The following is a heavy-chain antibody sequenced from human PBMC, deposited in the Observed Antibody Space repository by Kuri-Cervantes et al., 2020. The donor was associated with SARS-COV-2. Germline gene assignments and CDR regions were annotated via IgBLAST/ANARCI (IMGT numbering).Heavy chain of an antibody. D-gene: IGHD2-21*01. J-gene: IGHJ5*02. CDR3: ARAPSILWGHHWFDP. Sequence: ESLKISCTVSGYSISSGYYWGWIWQPPGKGLEWIGSIYHSGSTYYNPSLKSRVTISVDTSKNQFSLKLSSVTAADTAVYYCARAPSILWGHHWFDPWGQGTLVTVSS. CDR2: IYHSGST. CDR1: GYSISSGYY. V-gene: IGHV4-38-2*02.